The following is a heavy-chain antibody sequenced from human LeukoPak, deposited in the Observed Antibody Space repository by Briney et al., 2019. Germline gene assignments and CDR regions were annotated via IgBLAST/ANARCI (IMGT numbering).Heavy chain of an antibody. V-gene: IGHV4-59*02. CDR3: AISYGGYVLDS. Sequence: SETLSLTCSVSGASVSNHYCTRIRQPPGKRLEWIGYAYYSGSTKYNASLKSRGTISVDTSKNQFSLRLNSVTAADTAVYYCAISYGGYVLDSWGQGTLVIVSS. CDR2: AYYSGST. CDR1: GASVSNHY. J-gene: IGHJ4*02. D-gene: IGHD5-12*01.